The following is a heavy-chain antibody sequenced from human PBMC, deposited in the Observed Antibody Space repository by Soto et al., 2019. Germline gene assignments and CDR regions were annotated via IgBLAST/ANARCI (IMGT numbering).Heavy chain of an antibody. D-gene: IGHD2-15*01. Sequence: SVKVSCKASGGTFSSYAISWVRQAPGQGLEWMGGIIPIFGTANYAQKFQGRVTITADESTSTAYMELSSLRSEDTAVYYCAVPIGWGGYCSGGSCRKLSYYFDYWGQGTLVTVSS. J-gene: IGHJ4*02. CDR2: IIPIFGTA. V-gene: IGHV1-69*13. CDR3: AVPIGWGGYCSGGSCRKLSYYFDY. CDR1: GGTFSSYA.